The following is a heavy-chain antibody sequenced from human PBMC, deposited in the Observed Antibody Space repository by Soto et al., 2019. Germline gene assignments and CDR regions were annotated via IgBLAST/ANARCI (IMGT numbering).Heavy chain of an antibody. V-gene: IGHV4-34*01. CDR1: GGSFSGSY. Sequence: SETLSLTCAVYGGSFSGSYWSWIRQPPGKGLEWIGEINHSGSTNYNPSLKSRVTISVDTSKNQFSLKLSSVTAADTAVYYCAAGYCSSTSCYGSRYYYYMDVWGKGTTVTVSS. CDR3: AAGYCSSTSCYGSRYYYYMDV. J-gene: IGHJ6*03. D-gene: IGHD2-2*01. CDR2: INHSGST.